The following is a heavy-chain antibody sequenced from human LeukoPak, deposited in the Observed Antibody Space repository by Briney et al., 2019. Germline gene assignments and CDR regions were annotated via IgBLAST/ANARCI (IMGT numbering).Heavy chain of an antibody. CDR2: IYYSGST. J-gene: IGHJ6*02. D-gene: IGHD3-3*01. V-gene: IGHV4-59*08. CDR1: GGSISSYY. Sequence: PSETLSLTCTVSGGSISSYYWSWIRQPPGKGLEWIGYIYYSGSTNYNPSLKSRVTISVDTSKNQFSLKLSSVTAADTAVYYCARLSHYDFWSGYYRSGDYYYGMDVWGQGTTVTASS. CDR3: ARLSHYDFWSGYYRSGDYYYGMDV.